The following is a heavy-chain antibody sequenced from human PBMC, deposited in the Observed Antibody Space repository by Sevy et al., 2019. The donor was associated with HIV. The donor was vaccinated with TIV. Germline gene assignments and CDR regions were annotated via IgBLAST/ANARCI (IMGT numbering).Heavy chain of an antibody. V-gene: IGHV3-21*01. J-gene: IGHJ4*02. CDR3: ARVWDYYDSSGYYLDY. CDR1: GFTFSSYS. D-gene: IGHD3-22*01. Sequence: GGSLRLSCAASGFTFSSYSMNWVRQAPGKGLELVSSISSSSSYIYYADSVKGRFTISRDNAKNSLYLQMNSLRAEDTAVYYCARVWDYYDSSGYYLDYWGQGTLVTVSS. CDR2: ISSSSSYI.